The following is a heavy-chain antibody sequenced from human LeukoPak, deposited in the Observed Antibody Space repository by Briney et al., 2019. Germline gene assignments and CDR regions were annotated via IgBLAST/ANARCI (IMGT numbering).Heavy chain of an antibody. D-gene: IGHD2-2*01. J-gene: IGHJ3*02. CDR1: GVSVSDGRYY. Sequence: SQTLSLTCNVSGVSVSDGRYYLTWIRQHPGNGLDWIGDKYYSGSAKYNPSLKSRLTISIDTSKNQFSLHLSSVTAADTATYYCATPYCSSISCLDVFNMWGQGTRVTVSS. CDR3: ATPYCSSISCLDVFNM. V-gene: IGHV4-31*03. CDR2: KYYSGSA.